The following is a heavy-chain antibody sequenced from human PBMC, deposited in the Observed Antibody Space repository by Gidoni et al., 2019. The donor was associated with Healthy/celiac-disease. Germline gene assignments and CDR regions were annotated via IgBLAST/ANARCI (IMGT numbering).Heavy chain of an antibody. Sequence: EVQLVESGGGLVQPGGSLRLSCAASGFTFSSYDMHWVRQATGKGLEWVSAIGTAGDTYYPGSVKGRFTISRENAKNSLYLQMNSLRAGDTAVYYCARAHQGYASLDYWGQGTLVTVSS. CDR1: GFTFSSYD. J-gene: IGHJ4*02. CDR3: ARAHQGYASLDY. V-gene: IGHV3-13*01. D-gene: IGHD5-12*01. CDR2: IGTAGDT.